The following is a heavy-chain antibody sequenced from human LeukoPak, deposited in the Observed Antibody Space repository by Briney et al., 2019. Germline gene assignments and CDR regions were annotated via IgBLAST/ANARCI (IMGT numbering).Heavy chain of an antibody. CDR1: GGTFSSYA. V-gene: IGHV1-69*13. CDR3: ASSVHFEVVNKPPYYYSSSMAS. CDR2: IIPIFGTA. J-gene: IGHJ6*03. D-gene: IGHD2-21*01. Sequence: SVKVSCKASGGTFSSYAISWVRQAPGQGLEWMGGIIPIFGTANYAQKFQGRVTITADESTSTAYMELSSLRSEDTAVYYCASSVHFEVVNKPPYYYSSSMASWGKGPRSPSP.